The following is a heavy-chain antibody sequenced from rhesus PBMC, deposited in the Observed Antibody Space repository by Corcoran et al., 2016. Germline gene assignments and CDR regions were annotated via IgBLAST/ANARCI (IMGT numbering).Heavy chain of an antibody. V-gene: IGHV4-169*02. Sequence: QLQLQESGPGLGKPSETLSVTCAVAGGPISSSYWSWIRQAPGQGQEGKGGGWIGYIYGSGSSTNYNPSLNSRVTLSVDTSKNQLSLKLSSVTTADTAVYYCARDVDAFDFWGQGLRVTVSS. J-gene: IGHJ3*01. CDR2: IYGSGSST. CDR3: ARDVDAFDF. CDR1: GGPISSSY.